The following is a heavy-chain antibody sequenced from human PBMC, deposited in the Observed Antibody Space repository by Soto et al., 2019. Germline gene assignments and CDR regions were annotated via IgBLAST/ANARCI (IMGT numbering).Heavy chain of an antibody. V-gene: IGHV3-30*18. CDR2: VSYDGSIK. Sequence: GGSLRLSCEASGFTFSKFGIHWVRQAPGKGLEWVAVVSYDGSIKYYADSVKGRFTISRGNSKNTLYLQMNSLRHEDTALYFCAKDSDQLLFDYYYYGMDVWGQGTTVTVS. J-gene: IGHJ6*02. CDR1: GFTFSKFG. D-gene: IGHD2-2*01. CDR3: AKDSDQLLFDYYYYGMDV.